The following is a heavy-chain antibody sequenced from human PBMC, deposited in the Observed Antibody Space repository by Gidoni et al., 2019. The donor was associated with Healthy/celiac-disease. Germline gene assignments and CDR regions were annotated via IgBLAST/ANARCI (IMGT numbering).Heavy chain of an antibody. J-gene: IGHJ4*02. CDR2: RWYDGSNK. CDR1: GFTFSSYG. CDR3: ARESGYENFDY. V-gene: IGHV3-33*01. Sequence: QVQLVESGGGVVQPGRSLRLSCAASGFTFSSYGMHWVRQAPGKGLEWVAVRWYDGSNKYYADSVKGRFTISRDNSKNTLYLQMNSLRAEDTAVYYCARESGYENFDYWGQGTLVTVSS. D-gene: IGHD6-25*01.